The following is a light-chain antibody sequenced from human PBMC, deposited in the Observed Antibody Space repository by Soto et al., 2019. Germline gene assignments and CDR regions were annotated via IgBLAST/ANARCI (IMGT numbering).Light chain of an antibody. CDR3: SSYTSSSTLDG. V-gene: IGLV2-14*01. CDR2: EVS. J-gene: IGLJ1*01. Sequence: QSALTLPASVSGSPGQSRTISCPGNSCDGGGYNYVSWYQQHPGKAPKPMIYEVSNRPSGVSNRFSGSKSGNTASLTISGLKAEDEADYYGSSYTSSSTLDGVGTGTNVTVL. CDR1: SCDGGGYNY.